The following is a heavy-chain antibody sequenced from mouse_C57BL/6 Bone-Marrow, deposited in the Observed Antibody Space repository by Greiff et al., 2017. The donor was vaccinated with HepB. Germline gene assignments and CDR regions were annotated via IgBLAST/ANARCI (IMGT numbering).Heavy chain of an antibody. Sequence: EVQLVESGGGLVQPGGSLSLSCAASGFTFTDYYMSWVRQPPGKALEWLGFIRNKANGYTTEYSASVKGRFTISRDNSQSILYLQMNALRAEDSATYYCARCHYYGYVWYFDVWGTGTTVTVSS. CDR1: GFTFTDYY. CDR2: IRNKANGYTT. J-gene: IGHJ1*03. CDR3: ARCHYYGYVWYFDV. V-gene: IGHV7-3*01. D-gene: IGHD2-2*01.